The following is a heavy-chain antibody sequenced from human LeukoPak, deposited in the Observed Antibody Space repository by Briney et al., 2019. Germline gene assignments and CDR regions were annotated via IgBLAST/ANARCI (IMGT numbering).Heavy chain of an antibody. Sequence: GGSLRLSCAAPGFTFSSHAMSWVRRAPGKGLEWVSGLIENGATTYYADSVKGRFTISRDNSRNTMYLQMNSLRVEDTAVYYCAKDLSNEWELPYWGQGTLVTVSS. CDR2: LIENGATT. D-gene: IGHD1-26*01. CDR1: GFTFSSHA. CDR3: AKDLSNEWELPY. J-gene: IGHJ4*02. V-gene: IGHV3-23*01.